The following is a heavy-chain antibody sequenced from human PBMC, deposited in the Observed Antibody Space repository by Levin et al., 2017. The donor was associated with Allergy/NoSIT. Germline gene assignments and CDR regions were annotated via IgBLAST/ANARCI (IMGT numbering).Heavy chain of an antibody. D-gene: IGHD3-10*01. CDR3: ARAGYGVRGVMGNNWYFDL. V-gene: IGHV3-13*04. Sequence: SCAASGFTFSSYDMHWVRQATGKGLEWVSAIGTAGDTYYPGSVKGRFTISRENAKNSLYLQMNSLRAGDTAVYYCARAGYGVRGVMGNNWYFDLWGRGTLVTVSS. CDR1: GFTFSSYD. CDR2: IGTAGDT. J-gene: IGHJ2*01.